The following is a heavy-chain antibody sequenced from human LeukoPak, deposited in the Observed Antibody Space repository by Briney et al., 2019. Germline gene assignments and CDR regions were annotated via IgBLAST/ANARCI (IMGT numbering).Heavy chain of an antibody. CDR3: ARDWDSSSWYDREGYFQH. D-gene: IGHD6-13*01. CDR2: ISSSNSFI. CDR1: GFTFSSYN. V-gene: IGHV3-21*01. J-gene: IGHJ1*01. Sequence: GGSLRLSCAASGFTFSSYNMNWVRQAPGKGLEWVSSISSSNSFIYYADSVKGRFTISRDNAKNSLYLQMNRLRAADTAVYYCARDWDSSSWYDREGYFQHWGQGTLVTVSS.